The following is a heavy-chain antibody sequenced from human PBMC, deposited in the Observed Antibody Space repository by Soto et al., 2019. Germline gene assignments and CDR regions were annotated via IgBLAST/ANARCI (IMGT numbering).Heavy chain of an antibody. Sequence: SETLSLTCTVSGGSISSYYWSWIRQPPGKGLEWIGYIYYSGSTNYNPSLKSRVTISVDTSKNQFSLKVSSVTAADTAVYYCARLGGYCTITSCYGYYGMDVWGQGTTVTVSS. D-gene: IGHD2-2*01. CDR1: GGSISSYY. CDR2: IYYSGST. CDR3: ARLGGYCTITSCYGYYGMDV. J-gene: IGHJ6*02. V-gene: IGHV4-59*08.